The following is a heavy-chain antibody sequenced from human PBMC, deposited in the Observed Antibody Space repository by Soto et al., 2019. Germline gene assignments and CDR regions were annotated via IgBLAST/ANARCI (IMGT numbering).Heavy chain of an antibody. D-gene: IGHD2-2*03. CDR2: ISDSGST. Sequence: EVQLLESGGGLVQPGWSLRLSCKASGFPFSTSAMSWVRQAPGKGLEWVSTISDSGSTYYAHSVKGRFTITRENSKNTLYLQMNSPRAEDTAVFYCAKGWSEDGYCSRTSCLYYFQHWGQGTRVTVSS. V-gene: IGHV3-23*01. CDR3: AKGWSEDGYCSRTSCLYYFQH. CDR1: GFPFSTSA. J-gene: IGHJ4*02.